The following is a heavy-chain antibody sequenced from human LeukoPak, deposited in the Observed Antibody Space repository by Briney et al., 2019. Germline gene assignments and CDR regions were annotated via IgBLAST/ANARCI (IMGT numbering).Heavy chain of an antibody. V-gene: IGHV1-2*02. CDR2: INPNSGGT. CDR3: ASSRYCSSTSCYWFDP. J-gene: IGHJ5*02. CDR1: GYTFTGYY. D-gene: IGHD2-2*01. Sequence: GASVKVSCKASGYTFTGYYVHWVRQAPGQGLEWMGWINPNSGGTNYAQKFQGRVTMTRDTSISTAYVELSRLRSDDTAVYYCASSRYCSSTSCYWFDPWGQGTLVTVSS.